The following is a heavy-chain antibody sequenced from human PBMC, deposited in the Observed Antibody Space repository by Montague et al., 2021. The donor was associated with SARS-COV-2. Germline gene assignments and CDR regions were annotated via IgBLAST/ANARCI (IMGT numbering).Heavy chain of an antibody. V-gene: IGHV4-39*07. CDR3: ARVISRQNNIVVVGLYYFDY. Sequence: SETLSLTCTVSGGSISSSSYYWVWIRQPPGKGLEGIGSIYYSGSTYYNPSLKSRVTISVDTSKNQFSLKLSSVTAADTAVYYCARVISRQNNIVVVGLYYFDYWGQGTLVTVSS. CDR1: GGSISSSSYY. D-gene: IGHD2-15*01. J-gene: IGHJ4*02. CDR2: IYYSGST.